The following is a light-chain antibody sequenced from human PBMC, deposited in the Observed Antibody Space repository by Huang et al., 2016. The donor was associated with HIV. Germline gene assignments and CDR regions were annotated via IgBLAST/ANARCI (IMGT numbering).Light chain of an antibody. CDR2: WAS. V-gene: IGKV4-1*01. J-gene: IGKJ2*01. Sequence: DIVLTQSPDSLAVSLGARGTITCKSRPSVFHRANTKNYLAWFQQRPGQPPRLLIYWASTRESGVPDRFRGSGSGTDFTLTISRLQADDVAVYYCQQYYSAPFTFGQGTKLEI. CDR1: PSVFHRANTKNY. CDR3: QQYYSAPFT.